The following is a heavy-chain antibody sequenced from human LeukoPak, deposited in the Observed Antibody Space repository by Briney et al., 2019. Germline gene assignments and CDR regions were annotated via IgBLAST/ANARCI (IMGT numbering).Heavy chain of an antibody. J-gene: IGHJ4*02. V-gene: IGHV3-66*01. D-gene: IGHD3-9*01. CDR1: GLSVSSNY. Sequence: GGSLRLSCVASGLSVSSNYMSWVRQAPGKGLEWVSVIYRDGSSYYAESVKGRFTISRDNFKNTLYIQMNSLRAEDTAVYYCARSFYDILIGYYQYFDYWGQGTLVTVSS. CDR3: ARSFYDILIGYYQYFDY. CDR2: IYRDGSS.